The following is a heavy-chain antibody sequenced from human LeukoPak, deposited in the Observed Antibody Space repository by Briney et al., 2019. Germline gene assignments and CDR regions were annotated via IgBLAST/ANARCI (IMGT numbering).Heavy chain of an antibody. Sequence: GGSLRLSCAASGFDFNNYNMNWVRQAPGKGLEWASSITSSGTYIYYADSVKGRFTISRDNSKNTLYLQMNSLRAEDTAVYYCAKDLFPDSSGSSNWFDPWGQGTLVTVSS. D-gene: IGHD3-22*01. CDR3: AKDLFPDSSGSSNWFDP. J-gene: IGHJ5*02. V-gene: IGHV3-21*01. CDR2: ITSSGTYI. CDR1: GFDFNNYN.